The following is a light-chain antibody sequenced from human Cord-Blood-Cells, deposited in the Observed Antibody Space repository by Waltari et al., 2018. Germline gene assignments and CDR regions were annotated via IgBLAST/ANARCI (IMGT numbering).Light chain of an antibody. Sequence: IVLTQSPGTLSLSPGERATLSCRASQSVSSSYLAWYQQKPGQAPRLLIYGASSRATGIPDRFSGSVSVTDFTLTISRLEPEDFAVYYCQQYGSSPTWTFGQGTKVEI. CDR3: QQYGSSPTWT. CDR2: GAS. CDR1: QSVSSSY. J-gene: IGKJ1*01. V-gene: IGKV3-20*01.